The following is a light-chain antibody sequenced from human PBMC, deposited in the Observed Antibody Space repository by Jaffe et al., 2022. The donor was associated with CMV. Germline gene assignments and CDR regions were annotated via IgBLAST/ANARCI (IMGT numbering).Light chain of an antibody. J-gene: IGKJ2*01. Sequence: DIQMTQSPSSVSASVGDRVTITCRASEGITNFLAWYQQKPGKAPNLLLSSASRLETGVPSRFSGSGSGTDFTLTISNLQPEDSATYYCQQYYTLSMYTFGQGTKLEIK. CDR1: EGITNF. V-gene: IGKV1-NL1*01. CDR2: SAS. CDR3: QQYYTLSMYT.